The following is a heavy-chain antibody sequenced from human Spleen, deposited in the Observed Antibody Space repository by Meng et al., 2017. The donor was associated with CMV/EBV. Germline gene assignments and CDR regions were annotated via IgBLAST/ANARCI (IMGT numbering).Heavy chain of an antibody. CDR1: GFRFSSYT. D-gene: IGHD2-2*01. CDR3: ARDGLYCSSTSCYDY. V-gene: IGHV3-30-3*01. Sequence: SGFRFSSYTMHWVRQAPGKGLEWVAVISYDGSNKYYADSVKGRFTISRDNSKNTLYLQMNSLRAEDTAVYYCARDGLYCSSTSCYDYWGQGTLVTVSS. J-gene: IGHJ4*02. CDR2: ISYDGSNK.